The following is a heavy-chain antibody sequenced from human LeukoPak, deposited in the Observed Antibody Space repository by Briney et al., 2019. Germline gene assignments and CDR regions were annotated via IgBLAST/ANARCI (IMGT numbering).Heavy chain of an antibody. V-gene: IGHV1-2*02. J-gene: IGHJ4*02. Sequence: ASVKVSYKASGYTFIDYYMHWVRQAPGQGLEWMGWINPNGGGTNYAQKFQGRVTMTRDTSISTAYMELSRLRSDDTAVYYCARGSVGATTRFDYWGQGTLVTVSS. CDR2: INPNGGGT. CDR1: GYTFIDYY. CDR3: ARGSVGATTRFDY. D-gene: IGHD1-26*01.